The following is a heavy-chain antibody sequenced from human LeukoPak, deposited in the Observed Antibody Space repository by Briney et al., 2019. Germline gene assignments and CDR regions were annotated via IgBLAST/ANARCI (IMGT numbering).Heavy chain of an antibody. CDR1: GYCFTSYW. D-gene: IGHD3-16*01. J-gene: IGHJ4*02. CDR2: IYPGDSDT. Sequence: GGAPKISCRGSGYCFTSYWIGWGRRMAGKGVEWMGIIYPGDSDTRYSPSFEGQLIILADKSLNTAYLQWISLQASGTPRFSSSRLGQGLDYWGERTLGTVSS. CDR3: SRLGQGLDY. V-gene: IGHV5-51*01.